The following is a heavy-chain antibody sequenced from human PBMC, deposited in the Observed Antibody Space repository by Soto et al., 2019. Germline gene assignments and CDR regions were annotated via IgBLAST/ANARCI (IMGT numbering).Heavy chain of an antibody. J-gene: IGHJ6*03. V-gene: IGHV1-69*08. CDR1: GGTLSTYS. CDR3: ARATGCHDSGGNYMDV. D-gene: IGHD3-9*01. Sequence: QVQLVQSGPEVKKPGSSVKVSCKTSGGTLSTYSISWVRQTPGQGLEWVGRIITFVGKANVAQEFQGRVTITVDRSTDTVYMELRRLTPDETAVYYWARATGCHDSGGNYMDVWGTGTTVTVSS. CDR2: IITFVGKA.